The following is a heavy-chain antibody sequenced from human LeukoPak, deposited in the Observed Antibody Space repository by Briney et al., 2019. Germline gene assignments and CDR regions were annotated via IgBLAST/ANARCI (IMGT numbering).Heavy chain of an antibody. Sequence: ASVKVSCKASGHTFTSYDINWVRQAPGQGLEWMGRINPNSGGTNYAQKFQGRVTMTRDTSISTAYMELSRLRSDDTAVYYCARGSSGWVLDDYWGQGTLVTVSS. CDR3: ARGSSGWVLDDY. D-gene: IGHD6-19*01. CDR2: INPNSGGT. CDR1: GHTFTSYD. J-gene: IGHJ4*02. V-gene: IGHV1-2*06.